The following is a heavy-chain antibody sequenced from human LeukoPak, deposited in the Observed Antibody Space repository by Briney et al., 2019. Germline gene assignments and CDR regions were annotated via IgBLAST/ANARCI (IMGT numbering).Heavy chain of an antibody. D-gene: IGHD2-21*02. Sequence: GASVKVSCKASGYTLTDHNMHWVRQAPGQGLEWMGWINPNSGATKSAQRFQGRVTMTRDTSISTAFMELSNLRPDDTAIYFCARSVTYNWFDPWGQGTRVTVSS. J-gene: IGHJ5*02. CDR1: GYTLTDHN. V-gene: IGHV1-2*02. CDR2: INPNSGAT. CDR3: ARSVTYNWFDP.